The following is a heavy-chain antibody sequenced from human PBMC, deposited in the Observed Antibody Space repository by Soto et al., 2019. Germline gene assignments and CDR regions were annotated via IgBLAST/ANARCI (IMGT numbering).Heavy chain of an antibody. V-gene: IGHV1-69*01. Sequence: QVQLVQSGAEVKKPGSSVKVSCKASGGTFRSYAISWVRQAPGQGLEWMGGIIPIFGTANYAQKFQGRVTSTADESTSKAYKELGSLRSEDTAGYYCVYDYVWGSYRYSGWFDPWGQGTLVTVSS. CDR1: GGTFRSYA. J-gene: IGHJ5*02. D-gene: IGHD3-16*02. CDR2: IIPIFGTA. CDR3: VYDYVWGSYRYSGWFDP.